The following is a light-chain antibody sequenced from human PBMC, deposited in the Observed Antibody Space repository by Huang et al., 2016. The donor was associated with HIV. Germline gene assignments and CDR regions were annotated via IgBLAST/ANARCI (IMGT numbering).Light chain of an antibody. CDR1: QSVSSN. CDR3: QQYNNWPGT. V-gene: IGKV3-15*01. Sequence: EIVMTQSPATLSVSPGERATLSCRASQSVSSNLAWYQQKPGQGPRLLIYGASTRATGSPARFSGSGSGTEFTLTISSLQSEDFAVYYCQQYNNWPGTFDPGTKVDIK. J-gene: IGKJ3*01. CDR2: GAS.